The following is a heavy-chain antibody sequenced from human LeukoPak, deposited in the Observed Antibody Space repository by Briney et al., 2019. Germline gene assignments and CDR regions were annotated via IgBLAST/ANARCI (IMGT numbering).Heavy chain of an antibody. D-gene: IGHD3-22*01. J-gene: IGHJ6*03. CDR1: SRSITSYF. Sequence: SETLSLTCTVSSRSITSYFWSWIRQPAGKGLEWLGRIYTSGSTNYNPSLKSRVTISIDKSKNKFSPKLSPVTAADTAVYYCARVYYDSSGYYGSGGLYYMDVWGKGTTVTVSS. CDR3: ARVYYDSSGYYGSGGLYYMDV. V-gene: IGHV4-4*07. CDR2: IYTSGST.